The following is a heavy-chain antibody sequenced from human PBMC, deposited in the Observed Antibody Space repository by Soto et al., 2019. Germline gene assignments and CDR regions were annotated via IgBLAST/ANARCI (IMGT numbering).Heavy chain of an antibody. V-gene: IGHV1-3*01. Sequence: QVPLVQSGAEVKKPGASVKVSCKASGYTFTSYAMHWVRQAPGQRLEWMGWINAGNGNTKYSQKFQGRVTITRDTSASTAYMELSSLRSEDTAVYYCARGPNSSGWYPRYFQHWGQGTLVTVSS. J-gene: IGHJ1*01. D-gene: IGHD6-19*01. CDR3: ARGPNSSGWYPRYFQH. CDR1: GYTFTSYA. CDR2: INAGNGNT.